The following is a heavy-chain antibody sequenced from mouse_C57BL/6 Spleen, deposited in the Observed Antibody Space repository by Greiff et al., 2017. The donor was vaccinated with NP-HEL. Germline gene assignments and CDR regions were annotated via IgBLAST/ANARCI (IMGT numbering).Heavy chain of an antibody. CDR3: ARSDTTVVAMDY. D-gene: IGHD1-1*01. V-gene: IGHV1-55*01. Sequence: QVQLKQPGAELVKPGASVKMSCKASGYTFTSYWITWVKQRHGQGLEWIGDIYPGRGGTNYNEKFQSKATLTVDTSSSTAYMHLSSLTSEDSAVYYVARSDTTVVAMDYWGQGTSVTVSS. CDR2: IYPGRGGT. J-gene: IGHJ4*01. CDR1: GYTFTSYW.